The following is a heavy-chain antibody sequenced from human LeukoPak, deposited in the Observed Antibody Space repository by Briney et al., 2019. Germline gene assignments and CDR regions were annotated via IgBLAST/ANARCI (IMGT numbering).Heavy chain of an antibody. J-gene: IGHJ3*02. CDR3: ATDTVGATTGYAFDI. V-gene: IGHV1-2*02. D-gene: IGHD1-26*01. CDR2: INPNSGGT. Sequence: ASLKVSFKASRYTFTGYYIHWVRQAPGLGLEWMGWINPNSGGTKYAQKFQGRVTMTRETSISTAYMELSSLRPEDTAVYYCATDTVGATTGYAFDIWGQGTMVTVSS. CDR1: RYTFTGYY.